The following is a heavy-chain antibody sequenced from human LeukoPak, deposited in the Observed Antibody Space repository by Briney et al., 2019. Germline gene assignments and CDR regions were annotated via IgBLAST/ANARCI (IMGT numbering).Heavy chain of an antibody. CDR2: IYHSGST. CDR1: GGSISSSNW. V-gene: IGHV4-4*02. D-gene: IGHD2-2*01. Sequence: SGTLSLTCAVSGGSISSSNWWSWVRQPPGKGLEWIGEIYHSGSTNYNPSLKSRVTISIDKSKNQFSLKLSSVTAADTAVYYCARLIVVVPVSSYYFDYWGQGTLVTVSS. CDR3: ARLIVVVPVSSYYFDY. J-gene: IGHJ4*02.